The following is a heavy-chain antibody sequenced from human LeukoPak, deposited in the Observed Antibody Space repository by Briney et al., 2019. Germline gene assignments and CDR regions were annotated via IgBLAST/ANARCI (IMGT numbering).Heavy chain of an antibody. CDR2: IKHDGREK. V-gene: IGHV3-7*01. Sequence: GGSLRLSCVASGLTFSGQWLNWVRQAPGQGLEWVANIKHDGREKYYVDSVKGRFTISRDDGQNSLSLHMNSVRAEDTAVYYCARNRPKIDYWGQGTLVTVSS. CDR3: ARNRPKIDY. J-gene: IGHJ4*02. CDR1: GLTFSGQW. D-gene: IGHD1-14*01.